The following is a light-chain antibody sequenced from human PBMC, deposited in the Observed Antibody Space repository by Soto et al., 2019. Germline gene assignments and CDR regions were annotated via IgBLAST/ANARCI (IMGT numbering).Light chain of an antibody. CDR3: HYYGYFSLT. CDR2: ETS. J-gene: IGKJ4*01. CDR1: QSISSSY. V-gene: IGKV3-20*01. Sequence: EIVLTQSPGTLSLSPGERATLSCRASQSISSSYLAWYQEKPGQAPRLLIYETSSRATGIPDRFSGSGSGTDFTLTISRLEPEDFAVYYCHYYGYFSLTFGGGTKVESK.